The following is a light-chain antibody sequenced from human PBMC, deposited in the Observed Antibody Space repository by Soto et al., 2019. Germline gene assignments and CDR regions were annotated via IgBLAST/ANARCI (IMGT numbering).Light chain of an antibody. V-gene: IGKV1-6*01. Sequence: TQMTQSPLSLSSSVGEKIIITCRASRDVGSDVSWYQQKPGQAPKLVIYAASNLYTGVPSRFSGRRSGTEFTLTISSLQPEDFASYYCLQDYGDSWTFGQGTKVE. CDR1: RDVGSD. CDR2: AAS. J-gene: IGKJ1*01. CDR3: LQDYGDSWT.